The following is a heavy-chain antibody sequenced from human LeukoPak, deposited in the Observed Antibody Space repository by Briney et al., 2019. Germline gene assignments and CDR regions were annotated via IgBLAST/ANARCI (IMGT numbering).Heavy chain of an antibody. D-gene: IGHD2-2*01. CDR3: ARVDIVVVPAARPEY. Sequence: GSLRLSCAASEFTFSSYSMNWVRQAPGKGLEWVSSISSSSSYIYYADSVKGRFTISRDNAKNSLYLQMNSLRAEDTAVYYCARVDIVVVPAARPEYWGQGTLVTVSS. V-gene: IGHV3-21*01. J-gene: IGHJ4*02. CDR2: ISSSSSYI. CDR1: EFTFSSYS.